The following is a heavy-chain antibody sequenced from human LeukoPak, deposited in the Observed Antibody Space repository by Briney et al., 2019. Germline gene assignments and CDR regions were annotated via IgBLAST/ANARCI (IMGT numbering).Heavy chain of an antibody. CDR2: ISDNGKAK. D-gene: IGHD6-13*01. J-gene: IGHJ4*02. CDR3: ARARIAAPLLDY. CDR1: GFTFSNYE. V-gene: IGHV3-48*03. Sequence: GGSLRLSCAASGFTFSNYEMNWVRQTPGKGLEWVSFISDNGKAKSYVDSVRGRFIISRDNAKTSLFLQMSSLRVEDTAVYYCARARIAAPLLDYWGPGTLVTVSS.